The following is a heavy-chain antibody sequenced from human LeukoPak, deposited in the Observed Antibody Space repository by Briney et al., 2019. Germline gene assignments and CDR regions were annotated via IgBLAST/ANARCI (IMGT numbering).Heavy chain of an antibody. D-gene: IGHD2-15*01. J-gene: IGHJ4*02. CDR2: IWYDGSNK. Sequence: PGGSLRLSCAASGFTFSSHGMHWVRQAPGKGLEWVAVIWYDGSNKYYADSVKGRFTISRDNSKNTLYLQMNSLRAEDTAVYYCARDALGYCSGGSCYSLGYWGQGTLVTVSS. CDR3: ARDALGYCSGGSCYSLGY. V-gene: IGHV3-33*01. CDR1: GFTFSSHG.